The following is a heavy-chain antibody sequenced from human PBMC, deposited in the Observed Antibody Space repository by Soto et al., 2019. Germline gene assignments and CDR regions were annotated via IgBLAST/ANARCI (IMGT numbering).Heavy chain of an antibody. CDR2: IWYDGSNK. Sequence: SCKASGYTFTSYGMHWVRQAPGKGLEWVAVIWYDGSNKYYADSVKGRFTISRDNSKNTLYLQMNSLRAEDTAVYYCARDLRGYSSSWYEGDYYGMDVWGQGTTVTVSS. CDR1: GYTFTSYG. J-gene: IGHJ6*02. CDR3: ARDLRGYSSSWYEGDYYGMDV. D-gene: IGHD6-13*01. V-gene: IGHV3-33*01.